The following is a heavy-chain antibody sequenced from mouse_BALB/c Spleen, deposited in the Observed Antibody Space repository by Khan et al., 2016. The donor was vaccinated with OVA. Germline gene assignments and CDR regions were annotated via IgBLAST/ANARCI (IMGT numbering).Heavy chain of an antibody. CDR1: GYTFTNYW. V-gene: IGHV1S132*01. Sequence: QVQLQQSGAEVVKPGASVNLSCKTSGYTFTNYWIQWVKQRPGQGLGWIGDIFPGTGTTYYNENFKDKAILTIDTSSTTAYMQLSSLTSEDSSVCFCARGYFGNYEFAYWGQGTLVTVSA. CDR2: IFPGTGTT. J-gene: IGHJ3*01. CDR3: ARGYFGNYEFAY. D-gene: IGHD2-1*01.